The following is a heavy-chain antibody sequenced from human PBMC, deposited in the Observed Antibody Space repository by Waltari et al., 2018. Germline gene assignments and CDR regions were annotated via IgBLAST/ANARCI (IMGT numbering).Heavy chain of an antibody. V-gene: IGHV1-24*01. J-gene: IGHJ5*02. CDR3: ATVKVSAENWFDP. Sequence: QVQLVQSGAEVKKPGASVKVSCKVSGYTLTELSMHWVRQAPGKGLEWMGGFVHEDGETIYAQKFQGRVTMTEETSTDTAYMELSSLRSEDTVVYYCATVKVSAENWFDPWGQGTLVTVSS. CDR2: FVHEDGET. CDR1: GYTLTELS.